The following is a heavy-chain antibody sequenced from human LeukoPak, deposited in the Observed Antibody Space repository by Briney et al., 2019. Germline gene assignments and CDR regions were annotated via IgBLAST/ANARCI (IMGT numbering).Heavy chain of an antibody. CDR1: GFTFSSYG. D-gene: IGHD2-15*01. CDR3: ARAPGDCSGGSCYLGEFDY. CDR2: VSSDSSYI. Sequence: PGGSLRLSCAASGFTFSSYGMNWVRQAPGKGLEWVSSVSSDSSYIHYADSVKGRFTISRDNAKNSLYLQMNSLRAEDTAVYYCARAPGDCSGGSCYLGEFDYWGQGTLVTVSS. V-gene: IGHV3-21*01. J-gene: IGHJ4*02.